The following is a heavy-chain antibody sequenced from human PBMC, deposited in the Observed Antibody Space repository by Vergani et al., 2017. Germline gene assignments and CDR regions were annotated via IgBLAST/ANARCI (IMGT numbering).Heavy chain of an antibody. CDR1: GGSISSGGYY. V-gene: IGHV4-31*03. CDR2: IYYSGST. D-gene: IGHD3-3*01. J-gene: IGHJ4*02. CDR3: ARGRSGYDFWSGREMGPPDY. Sequence: QVQLQESGPGLVKPSQTLSLTCTVSGGSISSGGYYWSWIRQHPGKGLEWIGYIYYSGSTYYNPSLKSRVTISVDTSKNQLSLKLSSVTAADTAVYYCARGRSGYDFWSGREMGPPDYWGQGTLVTVSS.